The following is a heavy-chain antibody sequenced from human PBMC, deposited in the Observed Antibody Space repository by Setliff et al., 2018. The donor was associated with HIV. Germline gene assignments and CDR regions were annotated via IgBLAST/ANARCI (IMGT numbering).Heavy chain of an antibody. V-gene: IGHV4-4*09. CDR2: IYTSGST. D-gene: IGHD6-13*01. CDR1: GDSISTYC. Sequence: SETLSLTCTVSGDSISTYCWIWIRQPPGKGLEWIGNIYTSGSTNYNPSLKSRVTISVDTSKNQFSLKLSSVTAADTAVYYCARGVRGSWLVYWFDPWGQGTLVTVSS. CDR3: ARGVRGSWLVYWFDP. J-gene: IGHJ5*02.